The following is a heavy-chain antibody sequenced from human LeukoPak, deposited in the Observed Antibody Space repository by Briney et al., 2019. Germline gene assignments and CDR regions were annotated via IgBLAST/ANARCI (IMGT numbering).Heavy chain of an antibody. CDR1: GFTLSSNY. CDR2: IYSGGST. CDR3: ARGTGNGDYSLDY. D-gene: IGHD4-17*01. V-gene: IGHV3-53*04. Sequence: GGSLRLSCAASGFTLSSNYMSWVRQAPGKGLEWVSVIYSGGSTYYADSVKGRFTISRHNSKNTLYLQMNSLRAEDTAVYYCARGTGNGDYSLDYWGQGTLVTVSS. J-gene: IGHJ4*02.